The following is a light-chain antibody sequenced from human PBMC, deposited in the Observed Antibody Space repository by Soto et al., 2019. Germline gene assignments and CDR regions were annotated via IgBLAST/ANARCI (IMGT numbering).Light chain of an antibody. CDR1: QGVTTN. CDR3: QQYNNWPRT. CDR2: GAS. V-gene: IGKV3D-15*01. Sequence: EIVMTQSPATLSVSPGERATLSCRAGQGVTTNFAWYQQKSGQSPRLLIYGASTRATGIPARVSGSGSGTEFTLTISSLQSEDFAVYYCQQYNNWPRTFGQGTKVDIK. J-gene: IGKJ1*01.